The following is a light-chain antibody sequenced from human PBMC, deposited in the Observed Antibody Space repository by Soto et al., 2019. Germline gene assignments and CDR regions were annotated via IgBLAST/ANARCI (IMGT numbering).Light chain of an antibody. CDR1: QSVSSY. V-gene: IGKV3-11*01. CDR3: QQGSNWPIT. CDR2: GVS. Sequence: EVVLTQSPATLSLSPGEGATLSCRASQSVSSYLNWYQQKPGQAPRLLIYGVSNRATGIPARFSGSGSGTDFTLTISNQDAEYFADYYYQQGSNWPITFGQGTRLEI. J-gene: IGKJ5*01.